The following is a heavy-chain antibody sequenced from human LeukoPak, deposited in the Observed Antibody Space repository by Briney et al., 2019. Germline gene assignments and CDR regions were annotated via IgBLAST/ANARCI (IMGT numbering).Heavy chain of an antibody. V-gene: IGHV3-21*01. D-gene: IGHD3-3*01. CDR1: GFTFSSYS. Sequence: GGSLRLSCAASGFTFSSYSMNWVRQAPGKGLEWVSSISSSSSYIIYADSVKGRFTISRDNAKNSLYLQMNSLRAEDTAVYYCARDPLFGVAYYFDYWGQGTLVTVSS. CDR3: ARDPLFGVAYYFDY. CDR2: ISSSSSYI. J-gene: IGHJ4*02.